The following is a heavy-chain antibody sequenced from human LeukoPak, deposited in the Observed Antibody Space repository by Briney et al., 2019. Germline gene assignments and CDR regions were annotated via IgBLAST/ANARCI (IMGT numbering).Heavy chain of an antibody. D-gene: IGHD4-17*01. Sequence: ASVKISCKASGGTFSSYAISWVRQAPGQGLEWMGGIIPIFGTANYAQKFQGRVTITADESTSTAYMELSSLRSEDTAVYYCARGSMFYGDYELVYYYGMDVWGQGTTVTVSS. CDR2: IIPIFGTA. CDR1: GGTFSSYA. V-gene: IGHV1-69*01. J-gene: IGHJ6*02. CDR3: ARGSMFYGDYELVYYYGMDV.